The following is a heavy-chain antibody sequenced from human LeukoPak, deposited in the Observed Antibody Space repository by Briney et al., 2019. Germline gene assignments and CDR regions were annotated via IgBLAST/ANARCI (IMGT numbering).Heavy chain of an antibody. J-gene: IGHJ3*02. CDR3: ARANRGYSYGDDAFDI. CDR1: GFTFSDYY. CDR2: ISSASSYT. D-gene: IGHD5-18*01. Sequence: PGGSLRLSCAASGFTFSDYYMSWIRQAPGEGLEWVSYISSASSYTNYADSVKGRFTISRDNSKNTLYLQMNSLRAEDTAVYYCARANRGYSYGDDAFDIWGQGTMVTVSS. V-gene: IGHV3-11*06.